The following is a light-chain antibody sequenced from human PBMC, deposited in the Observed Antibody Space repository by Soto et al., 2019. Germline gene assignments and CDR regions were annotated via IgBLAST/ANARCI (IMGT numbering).Light chain of an antibody. J-gene: IGKJ4*01. CDR3: QQYKNWPPLT. V-gene: IGKV3-15*01. CDR1: QSVSSN. CDR2: GAS. Sequence: EIVLTQSPGTLSLSPGERATLSCRASQSVSSNLAWYQQKPGQAPSLLIYGASTRATDIPPRFSGSGSGTEFTLTITSLQSEDFAVYYCQQYKNWPPLTFGGGTKVDIK.